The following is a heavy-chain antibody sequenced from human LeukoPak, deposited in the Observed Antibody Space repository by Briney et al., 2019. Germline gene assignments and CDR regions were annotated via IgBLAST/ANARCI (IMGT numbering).Heavy chain of an antibody. D-gene: IGHD2-15*01. CDR3: ARVMVVAAYFDY. J-gene: IGHJ4*02. Sequence: GGSLRLSCAASGFTFSDYYMSWIRQAPGKGLEWVSYISSSGSTIYYADSVKGRFTISRDNAKNSLYLQVNSLRAEDTAVYYCARVMVVAAYFDYWGQGTLVTVSS. CDR2: ISSSGSTI. V-gene: IGHV3-11*01. CDR1: GFTFSDYY.